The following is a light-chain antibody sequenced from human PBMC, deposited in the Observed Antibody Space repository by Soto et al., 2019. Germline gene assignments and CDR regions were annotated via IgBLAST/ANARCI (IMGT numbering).Light chain of an antibody. CDR1: QSVSSN. Sequence: EIVMTQSPATLSVSPGEGATLSCRASQSVSSNLAWYQQKPGQAPRLLIYGASSRATGIPDRLSGSGSGTDFTLTISRLEPEDFAVYYCQKYGSSPINCGQGTRREIK. J-gene: IGKJ5*01. CDR2: GAS. V-gene: IGKV3-20*01. CDR3: QKYGSSPIN.